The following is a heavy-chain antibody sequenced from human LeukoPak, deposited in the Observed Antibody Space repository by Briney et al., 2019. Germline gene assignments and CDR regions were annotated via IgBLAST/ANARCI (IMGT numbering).Heavy chain of an antibody. Sequence: GGSLRLSCAVSGFTFSSYAMSWVRQAPGKGLEWVSAISGSGGSTYYADSVKGRFTISRDNSKNTLYLQMNSLRAEDTAVYYCAKDIVGATNYPSDYWGQGTLVTVSS. CDR3: AKDIVGATNYPSDY. CDR1: GFTFSSYA. V-gene: IGHV3-23*01. J-gene: IGHJ4*02. D-gene: IGHD1-26*01. CDR2: ISGSGGST.